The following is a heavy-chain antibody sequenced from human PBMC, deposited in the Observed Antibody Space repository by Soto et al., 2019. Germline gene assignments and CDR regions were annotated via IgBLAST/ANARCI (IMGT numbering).Heavy chain of an antibody. J-gene: IGHJ6*02. CDR1: GYTFTSYG. D-gene: IGHD5-18*01. CDR3: ASVKYSPPYYYYSGMDV. CDR2: LSAYNGNT. V-gene: IGHV1-18*01. Sequence: QVQLVQSGAEVKKPGASVKVSCKASGYTFTSYGISWVRQAPGQGLEWMGWLSAYNGNTNYAQKLQGRVTMTTDTSTSTAYMELRSLRSDDTAVYYCASVKYSPPYYYYSGMDVWGQGTTVTVSS.